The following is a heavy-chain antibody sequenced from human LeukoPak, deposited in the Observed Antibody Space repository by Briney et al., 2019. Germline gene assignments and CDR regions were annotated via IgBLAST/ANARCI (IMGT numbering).Heavy chain of an antibody. V-gene: IGHV3-74*01. CDR1: GFTFSSYW. D-gene: IGHD6-19*01. CDR2: INSDGSST. J-gene: IGHJ4*02. CDR3: ARERDSSGWYGFDY. Sequence: GGSLRLSCAASGFTFSSYWMHWVRQAPGKGLVWVSRINSDGSSTSYADSVKGRFTISRDNAKNTLYLQMNSLRAEDTAVYYCARERDSSGWYGFDYWGQGTLVTVSS.